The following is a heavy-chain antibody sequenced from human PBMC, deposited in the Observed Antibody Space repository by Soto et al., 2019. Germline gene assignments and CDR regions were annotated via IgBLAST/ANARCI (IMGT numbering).Heavy chain of an antibody. CDR3: VRELNYGDSYFNWFXP. Sequence: SETLSLTCTVSGGSISSYYWSWIRQPPGKGLEWIGYIYYSGSTNYNPSLKSRVTISVDTSKNQFSLKLSSVTAADTAVYYCVRELNYGDSYFNWFXPWGQGTLVTVSS. CDR2: IYYSGST. CDR1: GGSISSYY. V-gene: IGHV4-59*01. J-gene: IGHJ5*02. D-gene: IGHD4-17*01.